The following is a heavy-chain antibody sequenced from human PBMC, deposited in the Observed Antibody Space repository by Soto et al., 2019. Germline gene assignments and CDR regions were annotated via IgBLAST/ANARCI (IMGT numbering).Heavy chain of an antibody. CDR1: EFTFSSYS. J-gene: IGHJ6*02. D-gene: IGHD3-10*01. Sequence: GGTLRLSCAAYEFTFSSYSMNWVRQAPGKGLEWVSYISSSSSTIYYADSVKGRFTISRDNAKNSLYLQMNSLRDEDTAVYYCARDESRGVSNGMDVWGQGTTVTVSS. V-gene: IGHV3-48*02. CDR2: ISSSSSTI. CDR3: ARDESRGVSNGMDV.